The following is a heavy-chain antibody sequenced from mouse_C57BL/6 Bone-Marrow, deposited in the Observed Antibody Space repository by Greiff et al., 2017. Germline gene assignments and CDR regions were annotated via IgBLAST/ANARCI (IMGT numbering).Heavy chain of an antibody. D-gene: IGHD2-2*01. CDR3: AREGYGYVLFAY. Sequence: VQRVESGAELVMPGASVKLSCKASGYTFTSYWMHWVKQRPGQGLEWIGEIDPSDSYTNYNQKFKGKSTLTVDKSSSTAYMQLSSLTSEDSAVYYCAREGYGYVLFAYWGQGTLVTVSA. V-gene: IGHV1-69*01. CDR2: IDPSDSYT. J-gene: IGHJ3*01. CDR1: GYTFTSYW.